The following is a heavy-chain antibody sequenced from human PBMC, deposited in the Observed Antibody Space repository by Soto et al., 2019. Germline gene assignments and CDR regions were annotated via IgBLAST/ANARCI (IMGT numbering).Heavy chain of an antibody. CDR3: ATERVFGVASFDS. CDR1: GGSISSADYY. CDR2: IYYSGST. V-gene: IGHV4-30-4*01. J-gene: IGHJ4*02. D-gene: IGHD3-3*01. Sequence: SETLSLTCTVSGGSISSADYYWGWIRQPPGKGLEWIGYIYYSGSTYYNPSLKSRVTISVDTSKNQFSLMLSSVTAADTAVYYCATERVFGVASFDSWGREPWSPSPQ.